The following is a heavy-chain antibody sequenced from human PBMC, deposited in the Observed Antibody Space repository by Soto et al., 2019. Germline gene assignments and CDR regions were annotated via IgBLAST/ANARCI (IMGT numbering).Heavy chain of an antibody. Sequence: EVQLVESGGGLVQPGGSLRLSCAASGFTFSSYWMHWVRQAPGKGLVWVSRINSDGSSTSYADSVKGRFTISRDNAMNTVYLQMNSLRADDTAVYYCARDYGSGSYFGDYYDMDVWGKGTTVTVSS. D-gene: IGHD3-10*01. CDR2: INSDGSST. J-gene: IGHJ6*03. CDR1: GFTFSSYW. CDR3: ARDYGSGSYFGDYYDMDV. V-gene: IGHV3-74*01.